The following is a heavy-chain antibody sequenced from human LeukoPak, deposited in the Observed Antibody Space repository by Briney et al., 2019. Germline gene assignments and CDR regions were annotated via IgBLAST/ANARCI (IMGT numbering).Heavy chain of an antibody. V-gene: IGHV3-48*02. CDR1: GFSLSSYS. CDR3: ARDKGVAYGMDV. Sequence: GGSLRLSCAASGFSLSSYSMNWVRQAPGKGLEWVSYITSSSRTIYYADSVKGRFTISRGNAKNSLYLQMNSLRDEDTAVYYCARDKGVAYGMDVWGQGTTVTVSS. CDR2: ITSSSRTI. D-gene: IGHD2-15*01. J-gene: IGHJ6*02.